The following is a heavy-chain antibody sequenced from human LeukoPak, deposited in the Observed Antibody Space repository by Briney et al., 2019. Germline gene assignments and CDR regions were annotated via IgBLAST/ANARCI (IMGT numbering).Heavy chain of an antibody. Sequence: GGSLRLSCAACGFTFSSYCMQWVRQAPPRGLEWVAVISYDGSNKYYADSVKGRFTISRDNSKNTLYLQMNSLRAEDTAVYYCATWTQLRTWAFDIWGQGTMVTVSS. CDR2: ISYDGSNK. CDR1: GFTFSSYC. J-gene: IGHJ3*02. CDR3: ATWTQLRTWAFDI. D-gene: IGHD5-18*01. V-gene: IGHV3-30*03.